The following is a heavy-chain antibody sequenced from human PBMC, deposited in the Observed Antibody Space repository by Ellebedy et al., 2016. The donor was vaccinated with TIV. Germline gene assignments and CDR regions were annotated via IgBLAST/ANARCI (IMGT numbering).Heavy chain of an antibody. J-gene: IGHJ6*02. Sequence: MPSETLSLTCTVSGGSISSYYWSWIRQPPGKGLEWIGYIYYSGSTNYNPSLMCRVTISVETSKNQFPLKLSSVTAADTAVYSCASSLTMLRGGMDVWGQGTTVTVSS. V-gene: IGHV4-59*01. D-gene: IGHD3-10*01. CDR2: IYYSGST. CDR3: ASSLTMLRGGMDV. CDR1: GGSISSYY.